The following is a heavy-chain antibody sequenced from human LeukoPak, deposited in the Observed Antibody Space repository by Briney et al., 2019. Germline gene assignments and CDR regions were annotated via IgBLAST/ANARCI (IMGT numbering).Heavy chain of an antibody. CDR1: GGSFSGYY. CDR3: ARPYGSGSYYTDNWFDP. CDR2: IKHSGST. J-gene: IGHJ5*02. Sequence: SETLSLTCAVYGGSFSGYYWSWIRQPPGKGLEWIGEIKHSGSTNYNPSLKSRVTISVDTSKNQFSLKLSSVTAADTAVYYCARPYGSGSYYTDNWFDPWGQEPWSPSPQ. V-gene: IGHV4-34*01. D-gene: IGHD3-10*01.